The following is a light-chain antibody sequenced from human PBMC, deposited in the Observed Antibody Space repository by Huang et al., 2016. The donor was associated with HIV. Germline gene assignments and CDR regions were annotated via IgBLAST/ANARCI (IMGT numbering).Light chain of an antibody. V-gene: IGKV3-20*01. CDR1: QSVSSTF. CDR2: GAS. Sequence: EIVLTQSPGTLSLAPGERATLSCRASQSVSSTFLARYQQKPRQAPRLLIYGASNRATGLPDRFSGSGSGTDFTLTISRLEPEDFAVYHCQQYDSSPMYTFGQGTKLEIK. CDR3: QQYDSSPMYT. J-gene: IGKJ2*01.